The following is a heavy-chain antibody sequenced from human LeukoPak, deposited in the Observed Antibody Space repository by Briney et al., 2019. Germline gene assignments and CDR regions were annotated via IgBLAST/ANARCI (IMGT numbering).Heavy chain of an antibody. CDR2: ITHDGRI. V-gene: IGHV4-34*01. CDR3: ARHLNYCSGGSCYPYYFDY. Sequence: SETLSLTCAVYGASLSNYYWSWIRQPPGKGLEWIGEITHDGRINYSPSLRSRVTISVDTSKNQFSLKLSSVTAADTAVYYCARHLNYCSGGSCYPYYFDYWGQGTLVTVSS. J-gene: IGHJ4*02. CDR1: GASLSNYY. D-gene: IGHD2-15*01.